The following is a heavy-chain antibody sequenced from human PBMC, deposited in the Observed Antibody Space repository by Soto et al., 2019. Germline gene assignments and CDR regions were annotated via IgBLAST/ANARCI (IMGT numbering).Heavy chain of an antibody. CDR2: IYYSGST. V-gene: IGHV4-59*08. Sequence: SETLSLTCTVSGVSISSYYWSWIRQPPGKGLEWIGYIYYSGSTNYNPSLKSRVTISVDTSKNQFSLKLSSVTAADTAVYYCARHETGGYYYYYYMDVWGKGTTVTVSS. CDR3: ARHETGGYYYYYYMDV. J-gene: IGHJ6*03. D-gene: IGHD2-15*01. CDR1: GVSISSYY.